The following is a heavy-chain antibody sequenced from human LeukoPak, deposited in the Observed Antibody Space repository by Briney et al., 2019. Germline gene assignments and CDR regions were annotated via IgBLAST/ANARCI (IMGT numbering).Heavy chain of an antibody. V-gene: IGHV4-59*01. D-gene: IGHD3-10*01. Sequence: SETLSLTCTVSGGSINSYYWSWIRQPPGKGLEWIGYIYYSGGTSYNPSLKSRVTISVDTSKNQFSLKLRSVTAADTAVYFCAREASRAGTYYLDYWGQGTLLTVSS. CDR3: AREASRAGTYYLDY. CDR2: IYYSGGT. CDR1: GGSINSYY. J-gene: IGHJ4*02.